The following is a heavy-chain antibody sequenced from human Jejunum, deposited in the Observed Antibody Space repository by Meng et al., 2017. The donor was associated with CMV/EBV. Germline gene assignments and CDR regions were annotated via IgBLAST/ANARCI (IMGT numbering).Heavy chain of an antibody. J-gene: IGHJ4*02. CDR3: TKDQVLL. CDR2: ISYKGDNK. Sequence: QEQLVESGGGGGQPGGFLRLYCTPAGFTFSDYGMHWIRQAPGKGLERVAFISYKGDNKYYADSVRGRFTISRDNSKNTLDLQMNSLRTEDTAVYYCTKDQVLLWGQGTLVTVSS. CDR1: GFTFSDYG. D-gene: IGHD3-10*01. V-gene: IGHV3-30*02.